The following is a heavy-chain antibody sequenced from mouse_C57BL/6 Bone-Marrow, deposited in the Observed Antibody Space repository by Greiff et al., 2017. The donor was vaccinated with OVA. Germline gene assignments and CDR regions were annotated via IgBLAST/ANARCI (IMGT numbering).Heavy chain of an antibody. Sequence: VQLQQSGAELVKPGASVKLSCKASGYTFTSYWMQWVKQRPGQGLEWIGEIDPSDSYTNYNQKFKGKATVTVDTSSSTAYMQLSSLTSEDSAVYYCARGTYSTVVAPGYFDVWGTGTTVTVSS. CDR1: GYTFTSYW. D-gene: IGHD1-1*01. V-gene: IGHV1-50*01. CDR2: IDPSDSYT. CDR3: ARGTYSTVVAPGYFDV. J-gene: IGHJ1*03.